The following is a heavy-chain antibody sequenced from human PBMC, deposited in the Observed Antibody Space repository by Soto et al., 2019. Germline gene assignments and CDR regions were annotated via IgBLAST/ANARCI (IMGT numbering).Heavy chain of an antibody. V-gene: IGHV3-30-3*01. J-gene: IGHJ4*02. CDR1: GFTFSSYA. Sequence: GGSLRLSCAASGFTFSSYAMHWVRPAPGKGLEWVAVISYDGSNKYYADSVKGRFTISRDNSKNTLYLQMNSLRAEDTAVYYCARPGIAVAGTSLNYWGQGTLVTVSS. D-gene: IGHD6-19*01. CDR3: ARPGIAVAGTSLNY. CDR2: ISYDGSNK.